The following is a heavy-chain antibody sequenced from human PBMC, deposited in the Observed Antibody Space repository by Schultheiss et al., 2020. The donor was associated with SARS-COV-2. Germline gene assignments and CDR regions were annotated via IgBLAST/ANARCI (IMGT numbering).Heavy chain of an antibody. CDR3: ARGYCSGGSCYPYFDY. V-gene: IGHV3-47*02. D-gene: IGHD2-15*01. CDR1: GFAFSSYA. CDR2: IGTGGDT. Sequence: GGSLRLSCAASGFAFSSYALHWVRRAPGKGLEWVSAIGTGGDTYYADSVKGRFTISRDNAKNSLYLQMNSLRAEDTAVYYCARGYCSGGSCYPYFDYWGQGTLVTVSS. J-gene: IGHJ4*02.